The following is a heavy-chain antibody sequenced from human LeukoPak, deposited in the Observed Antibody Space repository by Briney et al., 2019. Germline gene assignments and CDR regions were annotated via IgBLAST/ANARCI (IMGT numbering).Heavy chain of an antibody. CDR2: IYYSGST. Sequence: SETLSLTCTVSGGSISSSSYYWGWIRQPPGKGPEWIGSIYYSGSTYYNPSLKSRVTISVDTSKNQFSLKLSSVTAADTAVYYCARDLVRELSVDYWGQGTLVTVSS. D-gene: IGHD3-16*02. CDR3: ARDLVRELSVDY. CDR1: GGSISSSSYY. J-gene: IGHJ4*02. V-gene: IGHV4-39*01.